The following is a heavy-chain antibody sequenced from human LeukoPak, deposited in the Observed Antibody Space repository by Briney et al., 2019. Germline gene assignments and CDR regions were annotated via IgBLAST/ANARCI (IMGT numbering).Heavy chain of an antibody. J-gene: IGHJ3*02. CDR1: GFTFSDYY. CDR3: ARVFPAEDGIRYFDWLSGAFDI. CDR2: ISGSSST. Sequence: PGGSLRLSCATSGFTFSDYYMSWIRQAPGKGLEWVSYISGSSSTNYADSGKGRFTISRDNAKNSLYLQMNSLRAEDTAVYYCARVFPAEDGIRYFDWLSGAFDIWGQGTMVTVSS. V-gene: IGHV3-11*06. D-gene: IGHD3-9*01.